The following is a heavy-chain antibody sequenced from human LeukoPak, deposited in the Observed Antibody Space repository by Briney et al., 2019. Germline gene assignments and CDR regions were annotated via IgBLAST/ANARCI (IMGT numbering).Heavy chain of an antibody. D-gene: IGHD5-18*01. J-gene: IGHJ4*02. CDR1: GGTFTSYA. CDR2: IIPIFGTA. Sequence: SVKVSCKASGGTFTSYAISWVRQAPGQGHEWMGGIIPIFGTANYAQKFQGRVTITADESTSTAYMELSSLRSEDTAVYYCARVPYSYGPFDYWGQGTLVTVSS. V-gene: IGHV1-69*13. CDR3: ARVPYSYGPFDY.